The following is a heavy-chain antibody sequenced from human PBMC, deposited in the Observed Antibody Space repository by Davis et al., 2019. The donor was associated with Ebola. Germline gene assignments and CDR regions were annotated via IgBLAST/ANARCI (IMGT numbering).Heavy chain of an antibody. D-gene: IGHD5-18*01. Sequence: SETLSLTCAVSGGSISSGGYSWSWIRQPPGKGLEWIGYIYHSGSTYYNPSLKSRVTISVDRSKNQFSLKLSSVTAADTAVYYCARDIQMDVWGQGTTVTVSS. CDR3: ARDIQMDV. CDR1: GGSISSGGYS. CDR2: IYHSGST. V-gene: IGHV4-30-2*01. J-gene: IGHJ6*02.